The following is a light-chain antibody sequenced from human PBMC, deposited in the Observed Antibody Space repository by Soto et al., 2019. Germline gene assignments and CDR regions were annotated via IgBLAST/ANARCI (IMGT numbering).Light chain of an antibody. CDR1: SSNIGSNT. CDR3: AAWDDSLNGPHVV. J-gene: IGLJ2*01. CDR2: SNN. Sequence: QSVLTQPPSASGTPGQRVTISCSGSSSNIGSNTVNWYQQLPGTAPKLLIYSNNQRPSGVPDRFSGSKSDTSASLAISGLQSEDEADYYCAAWDDSLNGPHVVFGGGTKVTVL. V-gene: IGLV1-44*01.